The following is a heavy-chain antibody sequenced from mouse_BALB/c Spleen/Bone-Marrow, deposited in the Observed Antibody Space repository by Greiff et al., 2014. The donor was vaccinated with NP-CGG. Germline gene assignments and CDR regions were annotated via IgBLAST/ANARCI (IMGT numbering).Heavy chain of an antibody. J-gene: IGHJ4*01. D-gene: IGHD1-1*01. CDR1: GYTFTSYW. V-gene: IGHV1-87*01. CDR2: IYPGDGDT. CDR3: AREGYYYGSSTYYAMDY. Sequence: VQLQQSGAELARPGASVKLSCKASGYTFTSYWMQWVKQRPGQGLEWIGAIYPGDGDTRYTQKFKGKATLTADKSSGTAYMQLSSLASEDSAVYYCAREGYYYGSSTYYAMDYWGQGTSVTVSS.